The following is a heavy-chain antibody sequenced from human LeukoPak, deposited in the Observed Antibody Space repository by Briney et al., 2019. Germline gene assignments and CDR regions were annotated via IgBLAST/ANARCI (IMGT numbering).Heavy chain of an antibody. CDR2: ISWDGGST. CDR1: GFTFDDYA. CDR3: AKDVRELGYDYVWGSYSYMDV. D-gene: IGHD3-16*01. J-gene: IGHJ6*03. V-gene: IGHV3-43D*03. Sequence: GGSLRLSCAASGFTFDDYAMHWVRQAPGKGLEWVSLISWDGGSTYYGDSVKGRFTISRDNSKNSLYLQMNSLRAEDTALYYCAKDVRELGYDYVWGSYSYMDVWGKGTTVTVSS.